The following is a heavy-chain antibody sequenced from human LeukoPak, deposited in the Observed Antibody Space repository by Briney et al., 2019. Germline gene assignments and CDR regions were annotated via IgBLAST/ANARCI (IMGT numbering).Heavy chain of an antibody. D-gene: IGHD3-22*01. Sequence: SETLSLTCTVSGGSISSSNYYWGWIRQPPGKGLEWIGSIFYTGSTYYNPSLKSRVTVSVDTSKNHFSLKLSSVTAADTAVYYCASSTFYDSSGYHFDYWGQGTLVTVSS. CDR3: ASSTFYDSSGYHFDY. V-gene: IGHV4-39*02. J-gene: IGHJ4*02. CDR1: GGSISSSNYY. CDR2: IFYTGST.